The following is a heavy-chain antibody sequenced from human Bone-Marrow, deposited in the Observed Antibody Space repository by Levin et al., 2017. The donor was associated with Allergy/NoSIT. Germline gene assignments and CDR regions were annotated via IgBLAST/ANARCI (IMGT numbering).Heavy chain of an antibody. CDR2: ITSSGDST. CDR3: ARDPARGYYDSSGYSGDH. V-gene: IGHV3-48*02. J-gene: IGHJ4*02. CDR1: GFTFRHYT. Sequence: GGSLRLSCAASGFTFRHYTMNWVRQAPGKVLEWVSCITSSGDSTYYADSVKGRFTISRDNAKNSLYLQLNRLRDEDTAMYYCARDPARGYYDSSGYSGDHWGQGTLVTVSS. D-gene: IGHD3-22*01.